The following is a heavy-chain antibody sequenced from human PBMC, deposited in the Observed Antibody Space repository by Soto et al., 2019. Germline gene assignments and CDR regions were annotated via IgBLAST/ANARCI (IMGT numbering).Heavy chain of an antibody. CDR2: ISANGGAT. J-gene: IGHJ2*01. CDR1: GFTFTSYA. D-gene: IGHD1-26*01. Sequence: EMQLLESGGGLVQPGGSLRLSCAASGFTFTSYAMNWVRQGPGKGLEWVSGISANGGATYYADSVKGRFNISKDNSKDTLFPQMNSMRAADTALSFCVKDYRTYSGSYGGRYFDLRGRGTLVTVSA. V-gene: IGHV3-23*01. CDR3: VKDYRTYSGSYGGRYFDL.